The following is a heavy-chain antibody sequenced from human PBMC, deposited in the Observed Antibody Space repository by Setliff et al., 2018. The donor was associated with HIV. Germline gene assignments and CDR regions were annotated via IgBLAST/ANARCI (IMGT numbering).Heavy chain of an antibody. Sequence: ASVKVSCKASGYTFTSNDINWVRQSTGQGLEWMGWMNPNSGNTGYAQKFQGRVTMTRNTSISTVYMELNSLRSEDTAVYYCARGRYCTTLSCPYYFVYWGQGTLVTVSS. J-gene: IGHJ4*02. CDR3: ARGRYCTTLSCPYYFVY. V-gene: IGHV1-8*02. D-gene: IGHD2-8*01. CDR2: MNPNSGNT. CDR1: GYTFTSND.